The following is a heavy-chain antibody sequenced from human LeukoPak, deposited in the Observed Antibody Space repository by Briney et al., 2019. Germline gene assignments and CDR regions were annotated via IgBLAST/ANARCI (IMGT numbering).Heavy chain of an antibody. D-gene: IGHD3-22*01. CDR3: ARVYYDSSGYYSPATVAD. Sequence: SETLSLTCTVSGGSISSYYWSWIRRPAGKGLEWIAYTYYNGRANYNPSLKSRVTISVDTSKNQFSLKLSSVTAADTAVYYCARVYYDSSGYYSPATVADWGQGTLVTVSS. CDR2: TYYNGRA. V-gene: IGHV4-59*08. CDR1: GGSISSYY. J-gene: IGHJ4*02.